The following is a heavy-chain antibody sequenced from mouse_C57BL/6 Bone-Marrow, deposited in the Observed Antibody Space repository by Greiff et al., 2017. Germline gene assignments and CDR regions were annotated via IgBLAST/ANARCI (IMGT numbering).Heavy chain of an antibody. CDR2: ISSGSSTI. CDR1: GFTFSDYG. D-gene: IGHD1-1*01. J-gene: IGHJ3*01. V-gene: IGHV5-17*01. Sequence: DVMLVESGGGLVKPGGSLKLSCAASGFTFSDYGMHWVRQAPEKGLEWVAYISSGSSTIYYADTVKGRFTISRDNAKNTLFLQMTSLRSEDTAMYYCARESFTTVVAPFAYWGQGTLVTVSA. CDR3: ARESFTTVVAPFAY.